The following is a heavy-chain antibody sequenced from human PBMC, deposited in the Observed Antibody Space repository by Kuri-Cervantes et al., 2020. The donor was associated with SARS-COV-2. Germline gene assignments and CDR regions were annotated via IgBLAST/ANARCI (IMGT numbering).Heavy chain of an antibody. CDR1: GGSISSYY. J-gene: IGHJ4*02. Sequence: ESLKISCTVSGGSISSYYWSWIRQPAGKGLEWIGRIYTSGSTNYNPSLKSRVTMSVDTSKNQFSLKLSSVTAADTAVYYCARGGSSGTLYYWGQGTLVTVSS. CDR3: ARGGSSGTLYY. CDR2: IYTSGST. V-gene: IGHV4-4*07. D-gene: IGHD3-22*01.